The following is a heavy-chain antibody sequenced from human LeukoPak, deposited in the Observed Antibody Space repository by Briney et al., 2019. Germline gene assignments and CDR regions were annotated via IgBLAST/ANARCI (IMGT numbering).Heavy chain of an antibody. Sequence: GGSLRLSCAASGFTFSSYGMHWVRQAPGKGLEWVAFIRYDGSNKYYADSVKGRFTISRDNSKNTLYLQMNSLRAEDTAVYYCAKGSSYSSGSSWFDPWGQGTLVTVSS. V-gene: IGHV3-30*02. D-gene: IGHD6-19*01. CDR3: AKGSSYSSGSSWFDP. J-gene: IGHJ5*02. CDR2: IRYDGSNK. CDR1: GFTFSSYG.